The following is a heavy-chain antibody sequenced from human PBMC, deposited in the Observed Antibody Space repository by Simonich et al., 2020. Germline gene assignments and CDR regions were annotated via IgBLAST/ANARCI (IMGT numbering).Heavy chain of an antibody. CDR1: GGSISSSSYY. V-gene: IGHV4-39*01. Sequence: QLQLQESGPGLVKPSETLSLTCTVSGGSISSSSYYWGWIRQPPGKGLGVIGSSYYRGSTAYNPSLKSRVTISVDTSKNQFALKLSSVTAADTAVYYCARHAGFAFDIWGQGTMVTVSS. D-gene: IGHD6-13*01. J-gene: IGHJ3*02. CDR2: SYYRGST. CDR3: ARHAGFAFDI.